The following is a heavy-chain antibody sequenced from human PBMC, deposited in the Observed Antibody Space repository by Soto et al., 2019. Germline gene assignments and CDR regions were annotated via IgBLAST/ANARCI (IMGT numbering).Heavy chain of an antibody. CDR1: GFTFSSYA. Sequence: PGGSLRLSCAASGFTFSSYAMSWVRQAPGKGLEWVSAISGSGGSTYYADSVKGRFTISRDNSKNTLYLQMNSLRAEDTAVYYCAKDPYCSGGSCYPDAFDIWGQGTMVTVSS. CDR2: ISGSGGST. D-gene: IGHD2-15*01. V-gene: IGHV3-23*01. J-gene: IGHJ3*02. CDR3: AKDPYCSGGSCYPDAFDI.